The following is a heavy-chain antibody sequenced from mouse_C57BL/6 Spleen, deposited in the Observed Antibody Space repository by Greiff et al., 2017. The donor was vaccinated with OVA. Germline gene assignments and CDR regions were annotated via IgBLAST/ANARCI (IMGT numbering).Heavy chain of an antibody. V-gene: IGHV1-52*01. CDR3: ARGLYDGYLFAY. CDR2: IDPSDSET. J-gene: IGHJ3*01. Sequence: QVQLQQPGAELVRPGSSVKLSCKASGYTFTSYWMHWVKQRPIQGLEWIGNIDPSDSETHYNQKFKDKATLTVDKSSSTAYMQRSSLTSEDSAVYYCARGLYDGYLFAYWGQGTLVTVSA. CDR1: GYTFTSYW. D-gene: IGHD2-3*01.